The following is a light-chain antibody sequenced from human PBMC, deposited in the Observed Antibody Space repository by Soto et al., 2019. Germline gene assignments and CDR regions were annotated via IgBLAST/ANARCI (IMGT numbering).Light chain of an antibody. CDR2: ATS. Sequence: EILLTQSPGTLSLSPGERATLSCRASQSFSSSYLAWYQQKPGQAPRLLIYATSSRATGIPDRFSGSGSQTDFTLTISRLEPEDFAVYYCQQYGTSPRTFGQGTKVDIK. V-gene: IGKV3-20*01. CDR1: QSFSSSY. CDR3: QQYGTSPRT. J-gene: IGKJ1*01.